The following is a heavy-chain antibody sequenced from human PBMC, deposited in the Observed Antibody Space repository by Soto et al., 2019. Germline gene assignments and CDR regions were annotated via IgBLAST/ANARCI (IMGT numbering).Heavy chain of an antibody. CDR3: ATQTNGPFDY. J-gene: IGHJ4*02. CDR2: IYHSGST. D-gene: IGHD1-1*01. CDR1: GYSISSGYY. V-gene: IGHV4-38-2*02. Sequence: SETLSLTCTVSGYSISSGYYWGWIRQPPGKGLEWIGSIYHSGSTYYNPSLKSRVTISVDTSKNQFSLKLSSVTAADTAVYYCATQTNGPFDYWGQGTLVTVSS.